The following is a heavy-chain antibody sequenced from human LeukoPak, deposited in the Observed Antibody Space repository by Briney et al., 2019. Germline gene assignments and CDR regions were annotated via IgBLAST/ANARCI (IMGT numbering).Heavy chain of an antibody. CDR2: IYRGGST. CDR1: GFSVSSNY. J-gene: IGHJ5*02. D-gene: IGHD3-10*01. V-gene: IGHV3-66*01. Sequence: GGSLRLSCAASGFSVSSNYMNWVRQAPGKGLEWVSVIYRGGSTYYADSVKGRFTISRDNSKNTLYLQMNSLRAEDTAVYYCARAVRRSWFDPWGQGTLVTVSS. CDR3: ARAVRRSWFDP.